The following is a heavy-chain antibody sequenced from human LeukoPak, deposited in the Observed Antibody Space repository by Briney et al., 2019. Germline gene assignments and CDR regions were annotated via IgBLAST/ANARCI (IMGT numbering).Heavy chain of an antibody. V-gene: IGHV5-51*01. J-gene: IGHJ4*02. CDR2: IYPGDSDT. CDR3: ARQNDFRLDY. CDR1: GYTFSSYW. D-gene: IGHD3-3*01. Sequence: GESLKISCKGSGYTFSSYWIGWVRPMPGKGLEWMGIIYPGDSDTRYSPSLQGQVTISDDTSIGTAYLQWSSLKASDTAIYYCARQNDFRLDYWGQGTLVTVSS.